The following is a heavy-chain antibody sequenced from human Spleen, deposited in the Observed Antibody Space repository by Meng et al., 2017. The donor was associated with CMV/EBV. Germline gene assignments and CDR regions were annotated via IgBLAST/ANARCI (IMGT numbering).Heavy chain of an antibody. V-gene: IGHV3-7*03. CDR1: GFSFSTYW. Sequence: GESLKISCAASGFSFSTYWMSWVRQAPGKGLEWVANINQDGSEKNYVDSVKGRFTISRDNAKNSLYLQMNSLRAEDTALYYCASLRVAYYLGAFDVWGRGTLVTVSS. J-gene: IGHJ3*01. CDR3: ASLRVAYYLGAFDV. CDR2: INQDGSEK. D-gene: IGHD5-24*01.